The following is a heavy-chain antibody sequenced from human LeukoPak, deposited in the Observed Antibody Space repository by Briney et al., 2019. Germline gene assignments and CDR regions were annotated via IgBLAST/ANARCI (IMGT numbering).Heavy chain of an antibody. D-gene: IGHD6-19*01. J-gene: IGHJ6*03. Sequence: GGSLRLSCAASGFTFSTYGMHWVRQAPGKGLEWVGRIKSKTDGGTTDYAAPVKGRFTISRDDSKNTLYLQMNSLKTEDTAVYYCTTDAVSGWYRYYMDVWGKGTTVTISS. V-gene: IGHV3-15*01. CDR1: GFTFSTYG. CDR2: IKSKTDGGTT. CDR3: TTDAVSGWYRYYMDV.